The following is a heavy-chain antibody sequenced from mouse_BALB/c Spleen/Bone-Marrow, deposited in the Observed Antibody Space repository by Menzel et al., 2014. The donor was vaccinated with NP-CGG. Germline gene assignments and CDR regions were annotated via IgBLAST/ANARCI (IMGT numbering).Heavy chain of an antibody. CDR2: ILPGSGTT. Sequence: QVQLKESGAELMKPGASVKISCKTTGYTFSSYWIEWVKQRPGHGLEWIGEILPGSGTTNYNEKFKGKATFTADTSSXTAYMQLSSLTSEDSAVYYCARSHYYGLYYAMDYWGQGTSVTVSS. J-gene: IGHJ4*01. V-gene: IGHV1-9*01. D-gene: IGHD1-1*01. CDR1: GYTFSSYW. CDR3: ARSHYYGLYYAMDY.